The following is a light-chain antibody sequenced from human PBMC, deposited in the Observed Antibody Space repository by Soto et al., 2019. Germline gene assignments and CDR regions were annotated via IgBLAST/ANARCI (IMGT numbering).Light chain of an antibody. Sequence: EIVLTKSPGTLSLSPGERATLSCRASQSVSSSYLAWDQQRPGQAPRLLIFGASYRATGIPDRFSGSGSGTDITLTISRLEPEDFAVEYCQQYCSSPPEYTFGPGNKVDAK. J-gene: IGKJ3*01. V-gene: IGKV3-20*01. CDR2: GAS. CDR1: QSVSSSY. CDR3: QQYCSSPPEYT.